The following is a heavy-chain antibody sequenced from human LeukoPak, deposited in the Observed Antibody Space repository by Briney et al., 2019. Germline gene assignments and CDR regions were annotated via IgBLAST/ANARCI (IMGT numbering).Heavy chain of an antibody. V-gene: IGHV3-74*01. CDR3: SSKRWLQSSFDY. CDR1: GFTFSGYW. D-gene: IGHD5-24*01. Sequence: PGGSLRLSCAASGFTFSGYWMHWVRQTPGKGLVWVSRINSDGSSTSYADSVKGRFTISRDNAKNTVYLQMNSLRAEDTAVYYCSSKRWLQSSFDYWGQGTLVTVSS. J-gene: IGHJ4*02. CDR2: INSDGSST.